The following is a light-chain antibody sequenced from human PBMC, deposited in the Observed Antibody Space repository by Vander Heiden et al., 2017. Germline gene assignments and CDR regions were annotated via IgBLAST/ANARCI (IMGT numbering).Light chain of an antibody. Sequence: IVWTQSPGTLSLSPGERATLSCRASQSVSSSYLAWYQQKPGQAPRLLIYGASSRATGIPDRFSGSGSGTDFTLTISRLEPEDFAVYYCQQYGSSSWTFGQGTKVEIK. J-gene: IGKJ1*01. V-gene: IGKV3-20*01. CDR1: QSVSSSY. CDR3: QQYGSSSWT. CDR2: GAS.